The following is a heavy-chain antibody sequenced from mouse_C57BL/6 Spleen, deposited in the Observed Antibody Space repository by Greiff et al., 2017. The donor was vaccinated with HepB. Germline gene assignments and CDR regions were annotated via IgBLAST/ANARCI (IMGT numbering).Heavy chain of an antibody. CDR3: ARSRYYGSSLYYFDY. D-gene: IGHD1-1*01. V-gene: IGHV1-55*01. Sequence: LQESGAELVKPGASVKMSCKASGYTFTSYWITWVKQRPGQGLEWIGDIYPGSGSTNYNEKFKSKATLTVDTSSSTAYMQLSSLTSEDSAVYYCARSRYYGSSLYYFDYWGQGTTLTVSS. J-gene: IGHJ2*01. CDR1: GYTFTSYW. CDR2: IYPGSGST.